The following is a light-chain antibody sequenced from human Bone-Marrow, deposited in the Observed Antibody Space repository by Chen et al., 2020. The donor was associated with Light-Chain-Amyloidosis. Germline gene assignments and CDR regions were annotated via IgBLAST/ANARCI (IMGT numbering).Light chain of an antibody. J-gene: IGLJ3*02. CDR3: QVWDRSSDRPV. Sequence: VLTQPSSVSVAPGQTATLACGGNNIGSTSVHWYQQTPGQAPLLVVYDDSDRPSGIPERLSGSNSGNTATLTISRVEAGDEADYYCQVWDRSSDRPVFGGGTKLTVL. V-gene: IGLV3-21*02. CDR2: DDS. CDR1: NIGSTS.